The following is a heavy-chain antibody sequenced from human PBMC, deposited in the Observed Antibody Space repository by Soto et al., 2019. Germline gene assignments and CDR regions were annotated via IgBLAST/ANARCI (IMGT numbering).Heavy chain of an antibody. CDR3: ARSSSSWYRNWFDP. Sequence: GASVKVSCKASGYTFTGYYMHWVRQAPGQGLEWMGWINPNSGGTNYAQKFQGWVTMTRDTSISTAYMELSRLRSDDTAVYYCARSSSSWYRNWFDPWGQGTLVTVSS. CDR2: INPNSGGT. D-gene: IGHD6-13*01. V-gene: IGHV1-2*04. CDR1: GYTFTGYY. J-gene: IGHJ5*02.